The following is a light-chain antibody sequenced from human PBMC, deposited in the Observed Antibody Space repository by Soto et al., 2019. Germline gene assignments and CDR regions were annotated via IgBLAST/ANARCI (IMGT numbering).Light chain of an antibody. V-gene: IGLV1-40*01. CDR3: QSYDSSLSGVV. J-gene: IGLJ2*01. Sequence: QPVLTQPPSVSGAPGQRVTISCTGSSSNIGAGYDVHWYQQLPGTAPKLLLYGNSNRPSGVPDRFSGSKSGTSASLASTGRQAEDEADYYCQSYDSSLSGVVFGGGTKVTVL. CDR2: GNS. CDR1: SSNIGAGYD.